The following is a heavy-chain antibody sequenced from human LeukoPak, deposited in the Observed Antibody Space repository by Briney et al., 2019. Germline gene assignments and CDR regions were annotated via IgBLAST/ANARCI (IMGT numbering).Heavy chain of an antibody. Sequence: GGSLRLSCAASGFTFSSYGMHWVRQAPGKGLEWVAVIWYDGSNKYYADSVKGRFTVSRDNSKNSFSLQMNSLSADDTAVYYCARGSGDILTGYSGMDVWGQGTTVTVSS. CDR1: GFTFSSYG. D-gene: IGHD3-9*01. CDR2: IWYDGSNK. CDR3: ARGSGDILTGYSGMDV. V-gene: IGHV3-33*01. J-gene: IGHJ6*02.